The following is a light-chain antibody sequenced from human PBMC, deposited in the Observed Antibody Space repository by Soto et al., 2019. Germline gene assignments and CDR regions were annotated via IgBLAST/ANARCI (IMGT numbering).Light chain of an antibody. CDR1: QGVGGW. CDR3: QQTHSLPPS. J-gene: IGKJ3*01. CDR2: ATS. V-gene: IGKV1-12*01. Sequence: QMTQSPSSVSASVGDRVTMTCRASQGVGGWLAWYQQKPGKVPKLLIYATSSLHSGVPSRFSGSGSGTDFTLSISSLQPEDFATYYCQQTHSLPPSFGPGTKVDIK.